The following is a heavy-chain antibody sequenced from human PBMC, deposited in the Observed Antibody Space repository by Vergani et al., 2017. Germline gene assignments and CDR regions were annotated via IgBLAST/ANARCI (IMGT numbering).Heavy chain of an antibody. CDR1: GGSFSGYY. D-gene: IGHD6-19*01. V-gene: IGHV4-34*01. CDR3: ARGGQWLVPFDY. CDR2: INHSGST. J-gene: IGHJ4*02. Sequence: QVRLQQWGAGLLKPSETLSLTCAVSGGSFSGYYWSWIRQPPGKGLEWIGEINHSGSTNYNPSLKSRVTISVDTSKNQFSLKLSSVTAADTAVYYCARGGQWLVPFDYWGQGTLVTVSS.